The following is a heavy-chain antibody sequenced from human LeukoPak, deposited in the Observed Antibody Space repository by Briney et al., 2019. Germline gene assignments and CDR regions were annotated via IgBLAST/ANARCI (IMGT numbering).Heavy chain of an antibody. D-gene: IGHD6-13*01. CDR3: ARTPTYSSSWLRGYFDY. CDR1: VYTFTGYY. Sequence: ASVKVSCKASVYTFTGYYMHWVRQAPGQGLEWMGWINPNSGGTNYAQKFQGRVTMTRDTSISTAYMELSRLRSDDTAVYYCARTPTYSSSWLRGYFDYWGQGTLVTVSS. CDR2: INPNSGGT. J-gene: IGHJ4*02. V-gene: IGHV1-2*02.